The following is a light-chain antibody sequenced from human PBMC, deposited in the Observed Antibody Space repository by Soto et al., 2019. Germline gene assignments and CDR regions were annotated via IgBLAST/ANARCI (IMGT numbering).Light chain of an antibody. CDR3: QQYSTFPWT. J-gene: IGKJ1*01. Sequence: DIQLTHSPSTLSASIGDRVTITCRASQSIGSWLAWYQQRPGIAPNVLIYKASNLERGVPSRFSGSGSETEFTLTISSLQPEDFATYYCQQYSTFPWTFGQGTKVEL. CDR1: QSIGSW. V-gene: IGKV1-5*03. CDR2: KAS.